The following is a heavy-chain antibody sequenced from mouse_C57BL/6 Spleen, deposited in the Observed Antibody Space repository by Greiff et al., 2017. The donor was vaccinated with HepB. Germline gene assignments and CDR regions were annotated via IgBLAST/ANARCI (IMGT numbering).Heavy chain of an antibody. Sequence: VQLQQSGPELVKPGASVKISCKASGYSFTSYYIHWVKQRPGQGLEWIGWIYPGSGNTKYNEKFKGKATLTADTSSSTAYMQLSSLTSEDSAVYYCARSGYDGYFDVWGTGTTVTVSS. V-gene: IGHV1-66*01. J-gene: IGHJ1*03. CDR1: GYSFTSYY. CDR2: IYPGSGNT. CDR3: ARSGYDGYFDV. D-gene: IGHD2-2*01.